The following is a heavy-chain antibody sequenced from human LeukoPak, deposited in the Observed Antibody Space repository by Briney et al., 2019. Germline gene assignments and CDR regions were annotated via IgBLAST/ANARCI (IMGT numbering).Heavy chain of an antibody. CDR2: ISSSSSYT. CDR3: ARDFGSSHIPDAFDI. D-gene: IGHD3-3*01. CDR1: GFTFSDYY. V-gene: IGHV3-11*06. J-gene: IGHJ3*02. Sequence: GGSLRLSCAASGFTFSDYYMSWIRQAPGKGLEWVSYISSSSSYTNYADSVKGRFTISRDNAKNSLYLQMNSLGAEDTAVYYCARDFGSSHIPDAFDIWGQGTMVTVSS.